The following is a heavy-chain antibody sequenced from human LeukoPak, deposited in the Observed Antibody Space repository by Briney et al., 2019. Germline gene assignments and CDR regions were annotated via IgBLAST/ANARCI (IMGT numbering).Heavy chain of an antibody. D-gene: IGHD3-22*01. CDR1: GGTFSSYA. Sequence: SVKVSCKASGGTFSSYAISWVRPAPGQGLEWMGRIIPILGIANYAQKFQGRVTITADKSTSTAYMELSSLRSEDTAVYYCARDPLQYYYDSSGYYDFDYWGQGTLVTVSS. J-gene: IGHJ4*02. CDR2: IIPILGIA. CDR3: ARDPLQYYYDSSGYYDFDY. V-gene: IGHV1-69*04.